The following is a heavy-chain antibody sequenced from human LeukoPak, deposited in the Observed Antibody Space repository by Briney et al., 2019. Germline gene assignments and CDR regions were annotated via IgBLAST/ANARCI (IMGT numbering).Heavy chain of an antibody. CDR1: GFIFNSYG. CDR3: AKDRVTMIVVVTDFDY. Sequence: PGGSLRLSCAASGFIFNSYGMHWVRQAPGKGLEWVAFIRYDGSNKYYADSVKGRFTISRDNSKNTLYLQMNSLRVEDTAVYYCAKDRVTMIVVVTDFDYWGQGTLVTVSS. J-gene: IGHJ4*02. D-gene: IGHD3-22*01. V-gene: IGHV3-30*02. CDR2: IRYDGSNK.